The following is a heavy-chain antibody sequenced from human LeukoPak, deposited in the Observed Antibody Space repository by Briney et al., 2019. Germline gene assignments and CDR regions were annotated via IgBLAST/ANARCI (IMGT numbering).Heavy chain of an antibody. D-gene: IGHD1-1*01. CDR2: ISSSSSYI. Sequence: WGSLRLSCAASGFTFSSYSMNWVRQAPGKGLEWVSSISSSSSYIYYADSVKGRFTISRDNAKNSLYLQMNSLRAEDTAVYYCARHTTNDAFDMGGQGTRVTVSS. CDR3: ARHTTNDAFDM. J-gene: IGHJ3*02. V-gene: IGHV3-21*01. CDR1: GFTFSSYS.